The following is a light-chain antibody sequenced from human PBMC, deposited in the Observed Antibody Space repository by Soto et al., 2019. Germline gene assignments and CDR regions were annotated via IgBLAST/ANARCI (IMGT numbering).Light chain of an antibody. CDR2: DVS. J-gene: IGLJ1*01. Sequence: QSALTQPRSVSGSPGQSVTISCTGTSSGVGGYNYVSWYQQHSGKAPKLMIYDVSKRPSGVPDRFSGSKSGNTASLTISGLQAEDEADYYCSSYTSSSTLFGTGTKLTVL. V-gene: IGLV2-11*01. CDR1: SSGVGGYNY. CDR3: SSYTSSSTL.